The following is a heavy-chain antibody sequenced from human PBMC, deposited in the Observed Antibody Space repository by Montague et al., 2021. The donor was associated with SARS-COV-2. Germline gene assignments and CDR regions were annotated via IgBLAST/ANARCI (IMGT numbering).Heavy chain of an antibody. CDR3: ARGNITPSGFDI. D-gene: IGHD1-14*01. CDR1: GDSISSANYY. J-gene: IGHJ3*02. V-gene: IGHV4-31*03. Sequence: TLSLTCTVPGDSISSANYYWNWLHQNPGKGLEWIGYIYYTGGTHYNPPLESRLTMSIDTSKSQFSLRLSPVTAADTAVYYCARGNITPSGFDIWGQGTVVTVSS. CDR2: IYYTGGT.